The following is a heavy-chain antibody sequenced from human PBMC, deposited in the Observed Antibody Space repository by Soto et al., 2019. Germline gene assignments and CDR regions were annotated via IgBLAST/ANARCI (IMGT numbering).Heavy chain of an antibody. CDR1: GFTFSSYA. J-gene: IGHJ4*02. Sequence: EVQLLESGGGLVQPGGSLRLSCEASGFTFSSYAMSWVRQAPGKGLEWVSTVFDGGSSTYYADSVKGRFTISRDNSKNTLYLQMNSLRAEDTAVYYCAKLLYHQPPLWFAYWGQGTLVTVSS. D-gene: IGHD5-18*01. CDR2: VFDGGSST. V-gene: IGHV3-23*01. CDR3: AKLLYHQPPLWFAY.